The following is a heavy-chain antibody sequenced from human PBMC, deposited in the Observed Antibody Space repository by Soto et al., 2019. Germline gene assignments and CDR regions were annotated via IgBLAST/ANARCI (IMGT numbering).Heavy chain of an antibody. Sequence: QVQLQESGPGLVKPSQTLSLTCTVSGGSISTGGYYWSWIRQHPGRGLEWIGYIYHSGMTFSNPSLQSRGAISIDTSENQFSLKLSSVTAADTAVYYCATVRWELHDAFDIWGHGTMVSVSS. V-gene: IGHV4-31*03. CDR1: GGSISTGGYY. CDR2: IYHSGMT. J-gene: IGHJ3*02. CDR3: ATVRWELHDAFDI. D-gene: IGHD4-17*01.